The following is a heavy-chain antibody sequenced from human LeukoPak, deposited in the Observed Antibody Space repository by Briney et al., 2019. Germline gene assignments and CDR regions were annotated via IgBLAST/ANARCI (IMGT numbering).Heavy chain of an antibody. CDR3: ARSDYLVY. CDR2: IRTDGSSI. Sequence: PGGSLRLSCAASGFTLSTYWMHWVRQAPGKGLVWVSRIRTDGSSIFYADSVKGRFTISRDNAKNTLYLQMNSLRAEDTAVYYCARSDYLVYWGQGTLVTVSS. CDR1: GFTLSTYW. J-gene: IGHJ4*02. V-gene: IGHV3-74*01.